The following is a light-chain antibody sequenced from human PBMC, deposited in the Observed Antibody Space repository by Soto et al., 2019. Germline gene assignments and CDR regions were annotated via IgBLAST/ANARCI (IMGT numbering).Light chain of an antibody. J-gene: IGLJ3*02. CDR2: EAN. V-gene: IGLV2-23*01. CDR1: NSDVGRYNL. Sequence: QSALTQPASVSGAPGQSITISCTGTNSDVGRYNLVSWYQHHPGKAPKLVIYEANKRPSGISERFSVSKSGNTASLTISGLQAEDEGHYYCCSYAPGSPWVLGGGTKATVL. CDR3: CSYAPGSPWV.